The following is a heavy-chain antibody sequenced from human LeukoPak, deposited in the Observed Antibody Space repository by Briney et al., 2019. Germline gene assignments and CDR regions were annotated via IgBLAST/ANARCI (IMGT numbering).Heavy chain of an antibody. CDR3: ARPVRPYYGSGTYGVD. CDR2: IYYSGST. CDR1: GGSISSSSHY. V-gene: IGHV4-39*01. Sequence: SETLSLTCTVSGGSISSSSHYWGWVRQPPGKGLEWIGNIYYSGSTYYNPSVKSRVTISVDTSKNRFSLKLSSVTAADTAVYYCARPVRPYYGSGTYGVDWGQGTLVTVSS. J-gene: IGHJ4*02. D-gene: IGHD3-10*01.